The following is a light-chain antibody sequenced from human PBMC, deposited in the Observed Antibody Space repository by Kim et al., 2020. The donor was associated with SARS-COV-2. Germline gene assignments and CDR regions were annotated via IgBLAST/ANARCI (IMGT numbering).Light chain of an antibody. CDR3: QQYDDLSLT. V-gene: IGKV1-33*01. J-gene: IGKJ4*01. Sequence: DIQMTQSPSSLSASVGDRVTITCQASQDISDYLNWYQLKPGKAPKLLIYDASSLHTGVPSRFSGSGSGTDFTLTITSLHTEDVATYFCQQYDDLSLTFGGGTKVDIK. CDR1: QDISDY. CDR2: DAS.